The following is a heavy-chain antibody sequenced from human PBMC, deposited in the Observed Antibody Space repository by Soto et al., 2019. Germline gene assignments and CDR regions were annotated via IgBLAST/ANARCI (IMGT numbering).Heavy chain of an antibody. CDR2: VYYNENT. J-gene: IGHJ5*02. CDR1: GGSISSFAYY. CDR3: ARRERYYGSPGWLDP. Sequence: PSETLSLTCTVSGGSISSFAYYWGWIRQPPGKGLEWIGTVYYNENTYYNPSLKSRVTISVDTAKNQFSLNLRSVTAADTAIYFCARRERYYGSPGWLDPRGQRTLVTVSS. V-gene: IGHV4-39*01. D-gene: IGHD3-10*01.